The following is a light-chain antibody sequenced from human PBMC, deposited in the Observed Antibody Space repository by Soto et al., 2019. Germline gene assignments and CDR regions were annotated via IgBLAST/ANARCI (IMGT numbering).Light chain of an antibody. V-gene: IGKV3-20*01. J-gene: IGKJ3*01. CDR1: QRISTSY. CDR3: QQYGDSPFT. Sequence: EIVLTQSPGTLSLSAGERATLSCRASQRISTSYLAWYQQKPGRAPRVLVYGTSTRATGIPSRFSGSGSGTDFTLTISRLEPEDFAVYYCQQYGDSPFTFGPGTKVYIK. CDR2: GTS.